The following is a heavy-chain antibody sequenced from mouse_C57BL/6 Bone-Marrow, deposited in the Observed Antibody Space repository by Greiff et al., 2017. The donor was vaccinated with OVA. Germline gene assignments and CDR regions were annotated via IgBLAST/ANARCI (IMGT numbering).Heavy chain of an antibody. CDR2: ISNGGGST. V-gene: IGHV5-12*01. CDR3: AREYYSNPWFAY. Sequence: EVKLMESGGGLVQPGGSLKLSCAASGFTFSDYYMYWVRQTPEKRLEWVAYISNGGGSTYYPDTVKGRFTISRDNAKNTLYLQMSRLKSEDTAMYYCAREYYSNPWFAYWGQGTLVTVSA. D-gene: IGHD2-5*01. CDR1: GFTFSDYY. J-gene: IGHJ3*01.